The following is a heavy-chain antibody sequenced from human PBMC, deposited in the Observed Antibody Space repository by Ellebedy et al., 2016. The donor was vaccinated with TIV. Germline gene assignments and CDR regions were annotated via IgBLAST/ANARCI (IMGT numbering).Heavy chain of an antibody. V-gene: IGHV3-11*05. CDR1: GFTFSDYY. CDR3: ARDDYTSPIPFDY. CDR2: IASTTTYT. Sequence: GGSLRLXXAASGFTFSDYYMSWIRQAPGRGLEWVSYIASTTTYTNYADSVKGRFTISRDNAKNSLYLQMNSLSTEDTAVYYCARDDYTSPIPFDYWGQGTLVIVSS. D-gene: IGHD3-3*01. J-gene: IGHJ4*02.